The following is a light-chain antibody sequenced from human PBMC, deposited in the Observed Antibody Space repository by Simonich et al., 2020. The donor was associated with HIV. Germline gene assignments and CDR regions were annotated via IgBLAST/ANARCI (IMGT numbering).Light chain of an antibody. Sequence: QSALTQPASVSGSPGQSITIPCTGTSSDVGGYNYVSWYQQHPGKAPKLMIYDVSKRPTGGSNRFSGSKSGNTASLTISGLQDEDEADYYCSSYTSSNTLVFGGGTKLTVL. CDR3: SSYTSSNTLV. CDR1: SSDVGGYNY. J-gene: IGLJ2*01. V-gene: IGLV2-14*03. CDR2: DVS.